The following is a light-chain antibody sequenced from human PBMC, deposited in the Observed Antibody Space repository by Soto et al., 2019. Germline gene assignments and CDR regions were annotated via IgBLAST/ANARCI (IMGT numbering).Light chain of an antibody. V-gene: IGKV1-5*01. CDR1: QSISSW. CDR2: DAS. J-gene: IGKJ1*01. CDR3: KQYNSYSGT. Sequence: DIQMTQSPSTLSASVGDRVTITCRASQSISSWLAWYQQKPGKVHKLLIYDASSLESGVQSRFSGSGSGTEFTLTIRSLQPDDFATYYCKQYNSYSGTFGQGTKVDIK.